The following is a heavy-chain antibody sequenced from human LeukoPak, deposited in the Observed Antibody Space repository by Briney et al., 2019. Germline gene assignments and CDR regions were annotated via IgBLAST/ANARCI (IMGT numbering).Heavy chain of an antibody. Sequence: GGSLRLSCAASGFTVSSNYMSWVSQAPGKGLEWVSVIYSGGSTYYADSVKGRFTISRDNSKNSLYLQMNSLRAEDTAVYYGASWGGNSQPIDYWGQGTLVTVSS. D-gene: IGHD4-23*01. CDR3: ASWGGNSQPIDY. CDR2: IYSGGST. J-gene: IGHJ4*02. V-gene: IGHV3-66*02. CDR1: GFTVSSNY.